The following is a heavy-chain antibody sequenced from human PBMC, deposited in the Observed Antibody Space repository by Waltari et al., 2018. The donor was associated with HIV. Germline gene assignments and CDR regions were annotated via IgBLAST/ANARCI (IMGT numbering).Heavy chain of an antibody. D-gene: IGHD3-16*01. Sequence: EVQLLESGGGLVQPGGSLRLSCAASGFTFSNFVMNWVRQAPGKGLEWVSTIGSSGATTHYADSVKGRFTISRDNSKNTLYLQMNSLRVEETAVYYCAKRRTGGGRESDYWGQGTLVTVSS. CDR3: AKRRTGGGRESDY. CDR2: IGSSGATT. J-gene: IGHJ4*02. CDR1: GFTFSNFV. V-gene: IGHV3-23*01.